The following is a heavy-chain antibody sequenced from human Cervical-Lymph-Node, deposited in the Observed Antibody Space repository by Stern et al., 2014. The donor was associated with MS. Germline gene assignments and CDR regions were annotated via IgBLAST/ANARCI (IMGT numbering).Heavy chain of an antibody. CDR3: ARDHTAMTD. CDR1: GYTFTSSG. J-gene: IGHJ1*01. D-gene: IGHD2-2*01. CDR2: ISGYNDNI. V-gene: IGHV1-18*01. Sequence: VQLVQSGAEVKKPGASVKVSCKASGYTFTSSGVSWVLQAPGQGPEWMGWISGYNDNINYAQKLQGRVTMTKDTSTTTVYMELRSLRSDDTAVYYCARDHTAMTDWGQGTLVTVSS.